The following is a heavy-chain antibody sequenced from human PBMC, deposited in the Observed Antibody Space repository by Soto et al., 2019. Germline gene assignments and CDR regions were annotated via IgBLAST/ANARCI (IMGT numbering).Heavy chain of an antibody. CDR3: ARGGYCTNGVCYYYYGMDV. J-gene: IGHJ6*02. V-gene: IGHV4-31*03. CDR1: GGSISSGGYY. CDR2: IYYSGST. D-gene: IGHD2-8*01. Sequence: QVQLRESGPGLVKPSQTLSLTCTVSGGSISSGGYYWSWIRQHPGKGLEWIGYIYYSGSTYYNPSLKSRVTISVDTSKNQFSLKLSSVTAADTAVYYCARGGYCTNGVCYYYYGMDVWGQGTTVTVSS.